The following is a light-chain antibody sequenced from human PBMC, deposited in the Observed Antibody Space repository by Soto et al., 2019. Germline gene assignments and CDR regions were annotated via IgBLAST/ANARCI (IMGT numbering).Light chain of an antibody. V-gene: IGLV2-23*02. CDR2: GVN. Sequence: QSVLTQPASLSGSPGQSITISSTGTSREVGSYNLVSWYQQHPGKAPKLMIYGVNKRPSGVSNRFSGSKSGNTASLTISGLQAEDEADYYCCSYAGISTFYVFGTGTKVTVL. CDR3: CSYAGISTFYV. CDR1: SREVGSYNL. J-gene: IGLJ1*01.